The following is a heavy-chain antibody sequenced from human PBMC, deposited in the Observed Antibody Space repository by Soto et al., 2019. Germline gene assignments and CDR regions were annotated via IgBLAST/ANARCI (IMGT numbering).Heavy chain of an antibody. CDR3: ARDLGYYDILTGYNLFDY. CDR2: INSDGSST. CDR1: GFTFSSYW. Sequence: WGSLRLSCAASGFTFSSYWMHWVRQAPGKGLVWVSRINSDGSSTSYADSVKGRFTISRDNAKNTPYLQMNSLRAEDTAVYYCARDLGYYDILTGYNLFDYWGQGTLVTVSS. D-gene: IGHD3-9*01. V-gene: IGHV3-74*01. J-gene: IGHJ4*02.